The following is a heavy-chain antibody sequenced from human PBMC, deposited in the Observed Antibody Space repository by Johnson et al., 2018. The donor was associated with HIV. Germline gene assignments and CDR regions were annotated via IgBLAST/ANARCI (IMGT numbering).Heavy chain of an antibody. D-gene: IGHD6-13*01. Sequence: QVQLVESGGGLVKPGGSLRLSCAASGIIFSDYYMSWIRQAPGKGLEWVSYISSSGSTIYYAESVKGRFTISRDNAKNSLYLQMNSLRPEDTAVYYCDLSTSWSIAFDIWGQGTMVTVSS. J-gene: IGHJ3*02. V-gene: IGHV3-11*04. CDR3: DLSTSWSIAFDI. CDR1: GIIFSDYY. CDR2: ISSSGSTI.